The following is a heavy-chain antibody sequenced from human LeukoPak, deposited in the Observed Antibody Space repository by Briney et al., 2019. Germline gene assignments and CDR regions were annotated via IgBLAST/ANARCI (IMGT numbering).Heavy chain of an antibody. D-gene: IGHD6-13*01. V-gene: IGHV1-8*01. Sequence: ASVRVSCKAPGYTFTSYDINWVRQATGQGLEWMGWMNPNSGNTGYAQKFQGRVTMTRNTSISTAYMELSSLRSEDTAVYYCATIDSSWHYDYWGQGTLVTVSS. J-gene: IGHJ4*02. CDR2: MNPNSGNT. CDR1: GYTFTSYD. CDR3: ATIDSSWHYDY.